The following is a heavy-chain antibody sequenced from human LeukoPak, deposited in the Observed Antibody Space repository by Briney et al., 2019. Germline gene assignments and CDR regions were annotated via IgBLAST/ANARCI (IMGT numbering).Heavy chain of an antibody. D-gene: IGHD1-20*01. J-gene: IGHJ4*02. CDR1: GYSINSAYY. Sequence: SETLSLTCAVSGYSINSAYYWGWIRQPPGNGLEWIGSMYHSGSTWYSPSLKSRISISIDTSKSQFSLKLRSVTAADTAIYYCARQGYHWNDNNLYYFDYWGQGTLVTVSS. V-gene: IGHV4-38-2*01. CDR3: ARQGYHWNDNNLYYFDY. CDR2: MYHSGST.